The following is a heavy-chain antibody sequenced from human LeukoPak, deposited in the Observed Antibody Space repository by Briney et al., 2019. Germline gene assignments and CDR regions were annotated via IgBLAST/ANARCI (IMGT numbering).Heavy chain of an antibody. J-gene: IGHJ6*03. Sequence: SVTLALSCRASGSASRWFSGSWIRQSPVKGLEWIGYIFPSGSAFYNPSLESRVTISQDTSENQFSLRLSSVTAADTAVYYCARRNHYFYYMDVWGKGTTVTVSS. D-gene: IGHD1-14*01. CDR1: GSASRWFS. CDR2: IFPSGSA. CDR3: ARRNHYFYYMDV. V-gene: IGHV4-4*09.